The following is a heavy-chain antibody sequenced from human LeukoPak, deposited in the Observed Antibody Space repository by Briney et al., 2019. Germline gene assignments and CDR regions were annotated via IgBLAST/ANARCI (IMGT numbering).Heavy chain of an antibody. D-gene: IGHD3-10*01. Sequence: SETLSLTCAVYGGSFSDYYWSWIRQPPGKGLEWIGEINHVGSTNYNSSLKSRVTISVDTSKSQFSLSLSSVTAADTAVYYCARHRSLFYYGSGSYYDYWGQGTLVTVSS. CDR3: ARHRSLFYYGSGSYYDY. V-gene: IGHV4-34*01. CDR1: GGSFSDYY. J-gene: IGHJ4*02. CDR2: INHVGST.